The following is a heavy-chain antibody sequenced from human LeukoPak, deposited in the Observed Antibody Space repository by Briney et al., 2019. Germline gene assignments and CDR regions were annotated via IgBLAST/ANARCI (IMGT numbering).Heavy chain of an antibody. CDR1: GHTLRDLS. CDR3: STETAGNY. CDR2: YDPEDDER. J-gene: IGHJ4*02. V-gene: IGHV1-24*01. Sequence: ASVTVPCKAFGHTLRDLSIHWVRQAPGKGLEWMGGYDPEDDERIYSEKFLGRVTLTEDTSTDTAYMELTSLRSDDTAVYYCSTETAGNYWGQGTLVTVSS. D-gene: IGHD3-10*01.